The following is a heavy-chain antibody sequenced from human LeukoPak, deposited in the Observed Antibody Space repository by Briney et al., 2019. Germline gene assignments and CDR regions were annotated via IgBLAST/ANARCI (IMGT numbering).Heavy chain of an antibody. Sequence: PSETLSLTCGVHGDSFSGNYWTWLRQPPGKGVEWMGEINHSGSTNYKSSLKRRVTISLATSKNQFSLKLSSVTAADTAVYYCARGLKDDDSSGGHAFDIWGQGTMVTVSS. CDR3: ARGLKDDDSSGGHAFDI. CDR1: GDSFSGNY. V-gene: IGHV4-34*01. J-gene: IGHJ3*02. D-gene: IGHD3-22*01. CDR2: INHSGST.